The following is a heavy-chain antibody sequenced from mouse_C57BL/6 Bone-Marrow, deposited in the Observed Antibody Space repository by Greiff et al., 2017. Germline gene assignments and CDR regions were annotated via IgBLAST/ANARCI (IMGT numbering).Heavy chain of an antibody. CDR1: GYTFTSYW. J-gene: IGHJ4*01. Sequence: QVQLQQPGAELVKPGASVKMSCKASGYTFTSYWITWVKQRPGQGLEWIGDFYPGSGSTNYNATFKSQATLTVDTSSSTAYMQLSSLTSEDSAVYYCTRDITTVVASMDYWGQGTSVTVSS. CDR2: FYPGSGST. V-gene: IGHV1-55*01. D-gene: IGHD1-1*01. CDR3: TRDITTVVASMDY.